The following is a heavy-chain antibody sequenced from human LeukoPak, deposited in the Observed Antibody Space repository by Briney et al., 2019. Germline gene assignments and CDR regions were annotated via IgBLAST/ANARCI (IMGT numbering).Heavy chain of an antibody. CDR2: ISGSGGST. CDR1: GFTFSSYA. J-gene: IGHJ4*02. V-gene: IGHV3-23*01. CDR3: AKRGWLYYYDTSPYYYDF. Sequence: PGGSLRLSCAASGFTFSSYAMSWVRQAPGKGLEWVSAISGSGGSTYYADSVKGRFTVSRDTSDDTVYLQMNSLRAEDTALYYCAKRGWLYYYDTSPYYYDFWGQGTLVAVSS. D-gene: IGHD3-22*01.